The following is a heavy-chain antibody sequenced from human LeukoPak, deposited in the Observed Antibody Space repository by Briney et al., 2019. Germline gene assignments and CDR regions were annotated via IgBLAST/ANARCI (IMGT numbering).Heavy chain of an antibody. Sequence: GESLKISCKGSGYSFTSYWIAWVRQMPGKGLEWMGIINPGDSNTKYSPSVQGQVTISADKSISTAYLQWNSLKASDTAIYYCARKNRTPLRNNWFDSWGQGTLVTVSS. CDR1: GYSFTSYW. V-gene: IGHV5-51*01. CDR2: INPGDSNT. CDR3: ARKNRTPLRNNWFDS. D-gene: IGHD1-1*01. J-gene: IGHJ5*01.